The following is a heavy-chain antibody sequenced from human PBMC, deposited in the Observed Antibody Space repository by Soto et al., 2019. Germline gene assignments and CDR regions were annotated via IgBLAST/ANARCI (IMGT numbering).Heavy chain of an antibody. CDR1: GFTFSSYG. D-gene: IGHD3-22*01. J-gene: IGHJ4*02. V-gene: IGHV3-30*18. Sequence: PGGSLRLSCAASGFTFSSYGMHWVRQAPGKGLEWVAVISYDGSNKYYADSVKGRFTISRDNSKNTLYLQMNSLRAEDTAVYYCAKDFGYGVVVVIKAEYYFDYWGQGTLVTVS. CDR2: ISYDGSNK. CDR3: AKDFGYGVVVVIKAEYYFDY.